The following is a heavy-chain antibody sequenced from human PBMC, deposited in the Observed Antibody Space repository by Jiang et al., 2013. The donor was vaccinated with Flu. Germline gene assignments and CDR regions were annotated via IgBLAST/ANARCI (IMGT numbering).Heavy chain of an antibody. V-gene: IGHV3-30*18. Sequence: VQLLESGGGVVQPGRSLRLSCAASGFTFSSYGMHWVRQAPGKGLEWVAVISYDGSNKYYADSVKGRFTISRDNSKNTLYLQMNSLRAEDTAVYYCAKEDGDWGYYYYYMDVWGKGTTVTVSS. CDR1: GFTFSSYG. CDR3: AKEDGDWGYYYYYMDV. D-gene: IGHD3/OR15-3a*01. CDR2: ISYDGSNK. J-gene: IGHJ6*03.